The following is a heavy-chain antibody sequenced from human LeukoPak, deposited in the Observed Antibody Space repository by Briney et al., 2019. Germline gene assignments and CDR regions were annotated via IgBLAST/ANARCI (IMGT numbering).Heavy chain of an antibody. D-gene: IGHD6-19*01. CDR1: GFTFDDYA. CDR2: ISWNSGSI. Sequence: GRSLRLSCAASGFTFDDYAMHWVRQAPGKGLEWVSGISWNSGSIGYADSVKGRFTISRDNAKNSLYLQMNSLRAEDTALYYCAKDGGSSGWYVDYWGQGTLVTVSS. V-gene: IGHV3-9*01. CDR3: AKDGGSSGWYVDY. J-gene: IGHJ4*02.